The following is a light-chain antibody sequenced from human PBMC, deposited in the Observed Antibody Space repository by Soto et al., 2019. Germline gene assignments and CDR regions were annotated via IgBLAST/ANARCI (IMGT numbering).Light chain of an antibody. V-gene: IGKV1-33*01. CDR2: DAS. CDR3: QQYDNFSWT. CDR1: QDINNY. Sequence: DVQMTQSPSSLSASVGDRVTITCQASQDINNYLNWYQQKPGKAPKLLIYDASKVETGVPSRFSGSGSGTDFTLTISSLQPEDIATYCCQQYDNFSWTFGQGTKVDIK. J-gene: IGKJ1*01.